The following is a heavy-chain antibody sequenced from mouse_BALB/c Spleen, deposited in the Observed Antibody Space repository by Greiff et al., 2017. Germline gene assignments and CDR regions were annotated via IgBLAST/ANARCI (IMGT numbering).Heavy chain of an antibody. D-gene: IGHD2-4*01. J-gene: IGHJ2*01. CDR1: GFTFSSYT. CDR2: ISNGGGST. CDR3: ARHADYDRYFDY. Sequence: EVKLMESGGGLVQPGGSLKLSCAASGFTFSSYTMSWVRQTPEKRLEWVAYISNGGGSTYYPDTVKGRFTISRDNAKNTLYLQMSSLKSEDTAMYYCARHADYDRYFDYWGQGTTLTVSS. V-gene: IGHV5-12-2*01.